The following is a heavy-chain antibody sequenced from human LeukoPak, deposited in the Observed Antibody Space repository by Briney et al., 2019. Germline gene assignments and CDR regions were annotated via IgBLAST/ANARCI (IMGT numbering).Heavy chain of an antibody. D-gene: IGHD6-19*01. CDR1: GGSISSYY. V-gene: IGHV4-59*01. CDR3: ARVKYGGWYYFDY. CDR2: IYYSGST. J-gene: IGHJ4*02. Sequence: SETLSLTCTVSGGSISSYYWSWIRQPPGKGLEWIGYIYYSGSTNYNPSLKSRVTISVDTSKNQFSLKLSSVTAADTAVYYCARVKYGGWYYFDYWGQGTLVTVSS.